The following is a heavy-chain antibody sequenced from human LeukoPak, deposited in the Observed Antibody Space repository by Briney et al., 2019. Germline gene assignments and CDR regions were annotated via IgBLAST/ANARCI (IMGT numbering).Heavy chain of an antibody. CDR1: GGSFSGYY. D-gene: IGHD6-19*01. CDR2: INHSGST. J-gene: IGHJ5*02. Sequence: SETLSLTCAVYGGSFSGYYWSWIRQPPGKGLEWIGEINHSGSTNYNPSLKSRVTISVGTSKNQFSLKLSSVTAADTAVYYCARAPPYSSNSYNWFDPWGQGTLVTVSS. CDR3: ARAPPYSSNSYNWFDP. V-gene: IGHV4-34*01.